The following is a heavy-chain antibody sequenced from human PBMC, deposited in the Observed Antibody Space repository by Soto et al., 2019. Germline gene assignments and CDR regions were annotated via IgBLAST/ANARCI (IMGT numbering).Heavy chain of an antibody. CDR3: ARDRAVAGTPRYYGMDV. CDR2: MNPNSGNT. Sequence: ASVKVSCKASGYTFTSYDINWVRQATGQGLEWMGWMNPNSGNTGYAQKFQGRVIMTRNTSISTAYMELSSLRSEDTAVYYCARDRAVAGTPRYYGMDVWGQGTTVTVSS. J-gene: IGHJ6*02. V-gene: IGHV1-8*01. CDR1: GYTFTSYD. D-gene: IGHD6-19*01.